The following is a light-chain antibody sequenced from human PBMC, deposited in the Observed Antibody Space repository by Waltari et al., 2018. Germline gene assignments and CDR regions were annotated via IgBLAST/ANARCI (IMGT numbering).Light chain of an antibody. CDR2: RDS. CDR1: ISNIGSHF. V-gene: IGLV1-44*01. J-gene: IGLJ3*02. CDR3: APWDGRLNGWV. Sequence: SVVTQPPSVSGTPGQRVTISCSGSISNIGSHFVTWYQHVPGTAPKLLIYRDSQRPSGVPDRFSGSKSGTSASLAISGLLSEDEADYYCAPWDGRLNGWVFGGGTKLTVL.